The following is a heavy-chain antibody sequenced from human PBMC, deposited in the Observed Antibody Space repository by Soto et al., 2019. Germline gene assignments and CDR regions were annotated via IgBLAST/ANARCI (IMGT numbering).Heavy chain of an antibody. J-gene: IGHJ3*02. Sequence: EVQLVESGGGLVQPGRSLRLSCAASGFTFDDYAMHWVRQAPRKGLEWVSGISWNSGSIGYADSVKGRFTISRDKAKNSLYLQMNSLRVEDTALYYCAKGRRRDIVVVVAVRIDIWGQGTMVTVSS. V-gene: IGHV3-9*01. CDR2: ISWNSGSI. D-gene: IGHD2-15*01. CDR3: AKGRRRDIVVVVAVRIDI. CDR1: GFTFDDYA.